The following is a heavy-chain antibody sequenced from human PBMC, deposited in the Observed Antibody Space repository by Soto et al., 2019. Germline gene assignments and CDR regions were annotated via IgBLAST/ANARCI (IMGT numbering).Heavy chain of an antibody. D-gene: IGHD3-16*01. Sequence: EVQLVESGGGLVQPEGSLRLSCAASGFTFSSYSMNWVRQAPGKGLEWVSYISSSSTIYYADSVKGRFTISRDNAKNSLYLQMNSLRDEDTAVYYCARDRIDYDYVWGSYTYYFDYWGQGTLVTVSS. J-gene: IGHJ4*02. CDR3: ARDRIDYDYVWGSYTYYFDY. CDR2: ISSSSTI. V-gene: IGHV3-48*02. CDR1: GFTFSSYS.